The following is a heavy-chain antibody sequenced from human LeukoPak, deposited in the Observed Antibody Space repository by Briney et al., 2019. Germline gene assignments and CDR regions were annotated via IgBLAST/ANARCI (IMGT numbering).Heavy chain of an antibody. V-gene: IGHV5-51*01. CDR2: IYPGDSDT. Sequence: GASLKISCKGSGYSFTSYWIGWVRQMPGKGLELMVIIYPGDSDTRYSPSFQGQVTTSADKSISPAYLQWSSLKAPHTPMYYCATLQDVAHSYGYLDNWGPGTLVTVSS. J-gene: IGHJ4*02. CDR1: GYSFTSYW. D-gene: IGHD5-18*01. CDR3: ATLQDVAHSYGYLDN.